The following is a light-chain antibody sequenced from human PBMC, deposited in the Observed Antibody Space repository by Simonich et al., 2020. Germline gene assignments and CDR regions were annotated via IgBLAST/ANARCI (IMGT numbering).Light chain of an antibody. J-gene: IGLJ3*02. CDR3: CSYAGSSTWV. Sequence: ALTQPASVSGSPGPSITISGTGPSSDVGSYNLFSWYQHHPGKAPKLMIYDVSKRTSGVSNRFSGSKSGNTASLTISGLQAEDEADYYCCSYAGSSTWVFGGGTKLTVL. V-gene: IGLV2-23*02. CDR1: SSDVGSYNL. CDR2: DVS.